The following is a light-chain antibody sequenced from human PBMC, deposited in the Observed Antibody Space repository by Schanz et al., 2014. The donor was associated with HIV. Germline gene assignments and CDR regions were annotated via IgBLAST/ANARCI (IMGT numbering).Light chain of an antibody. CDR1: QSISSSL. CDR2: DAS. CDR3: LQHNSYPRT. V-gene: IGKV3-20*01. Sequence: IVLTQSPGTLSLSPGERGTLSCRASQSISSSLLAWYQKKPGQAPTLLIYDASSRATGIPDRFSGSGSGTDFTLTIIRLEPEDFATYFCLQHNSYPRTFGHGTKVEIK. J-gene: IGKJ1*01.